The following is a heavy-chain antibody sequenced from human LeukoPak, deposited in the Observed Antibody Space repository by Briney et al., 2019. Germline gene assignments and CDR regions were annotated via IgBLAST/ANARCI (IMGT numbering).Heavy chain of an antibody. J-gene: IGHJ6*03. CDR2: IRYDGSNK. D-gene: IGHD2-2*01. V-gene: IGHV3-30*02. CDR1: GFTFSSYA. CDR3: AKVGVPAAMPHTNYYMDV. Sequence: PGGSLRLSCAASGFTFSSYAMSWVRQAPGKGLEWVAFIRYDGSNKYYADSVKGRFTISRDNSKNTLYLQMNSLRAEDTAVYYCAKVGVPAAMPHTNYYMDVWGKGTTVTVSS.